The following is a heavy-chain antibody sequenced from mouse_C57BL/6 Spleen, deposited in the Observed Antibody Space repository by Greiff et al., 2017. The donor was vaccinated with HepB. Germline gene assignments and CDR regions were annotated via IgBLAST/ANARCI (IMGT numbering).Heavy chain of an antibody. CDR2: IYPRSGNT. CDR1: GYTFTSYG. Sequence: VKLVESGAELARPGASVKLSCKASGYTFTSYGISWVKQRTGQGLEWIGEIYPRSGNTSYNEKFKGKATLTADKSSSTAYMELRSLTSEDSAVYFCARDGSSYSWFAYWGQGTLVTVSA. D-gene: IGHD1-1*01. J-gene: IGHJ3*01. CDR3: ARDGSSYSWFAY. V-gene: IGHV1-81*01.